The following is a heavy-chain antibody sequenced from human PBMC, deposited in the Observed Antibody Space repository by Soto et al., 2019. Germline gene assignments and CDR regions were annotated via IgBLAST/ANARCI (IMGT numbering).Heavy chain of an antibody. J-gene: IGHJ4*02. Sequence: EVQLLESGGGLVHPGGSLRLSCAASGFTFSIYAMTWVRQAPGKGLEWVSTIGGSGGDTSYADFVRGQFTNSRDNSRNTLYLQMNSLRAEDTAVYYCAKDAPGSGWLSDYWGQGTLVTVSS. V-gene: IGHV3-23*01. CDR2: IGGSGGDT. CDR1: GFTFSIYA. CDR3: AKDAPGSGWLSDY. D-gene: IGHD3-22*01.